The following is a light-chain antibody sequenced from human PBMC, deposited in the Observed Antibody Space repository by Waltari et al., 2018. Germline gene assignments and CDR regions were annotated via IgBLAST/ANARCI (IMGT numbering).Light chain of an antibody. J-gene: IGKJ5*01. CDR3: QQYCNVPRT. CDR1: QHVSKY. CDR2: DAS. Sequence: DIQMTQSPSSLSASVGDRVTITCQASQHVSKYLNWYQQKPGKAPNLLIYDASNLQRGVPSRFSGSGSGTHFTFTISSLQSEDIATYYCQQYCNVPRTFGQGTRLEIK. V-gene: IGKV1-33*01.